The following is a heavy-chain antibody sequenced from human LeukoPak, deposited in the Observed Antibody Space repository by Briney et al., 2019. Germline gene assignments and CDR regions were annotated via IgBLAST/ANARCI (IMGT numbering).Heavy chain of an antibody. CDR1: GFTFSSYA. V-gene: IGHV3-30-3*01. J-gene: IGHJ4*02. CDR3: ARAWSPYDFWSGYPPGY. Sequence: GRSLGLSCAASGFTFSSYAMHWVRQAPGKGLEWVAVISYDGSNKYYADSVKGRFTISRDNSKNTLYLQMNSLRAEDTAVYYCARAWSPYDFWSGYPPGYWGQGTLVTVSS. D-gene: IGHD3-3*01. CDR2: ISYDGSNK.